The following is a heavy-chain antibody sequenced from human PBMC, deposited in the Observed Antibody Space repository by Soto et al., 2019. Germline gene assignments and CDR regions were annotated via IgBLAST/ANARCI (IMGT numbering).Heavy chain of an antibody. Sequence: PSETLSLTCTVSGGSISSSSYYWGWIRQPPGKGLEWIGSIYYSGSTYYNPSLKSRFTISRDNAKNSLYLQMNSLRAEDTAVYYCAGDGRFLEWLSYYFDYWGQGTLVNVSS. CDR2: IYYSGST. D-gene: IGHD3-3*01. V-gene: IGHV4-39*02. CDR3: AGDGRFLEWLSYYFDY. J-gene: IGHJ4*02. CDR1: GGSISSSSYY.